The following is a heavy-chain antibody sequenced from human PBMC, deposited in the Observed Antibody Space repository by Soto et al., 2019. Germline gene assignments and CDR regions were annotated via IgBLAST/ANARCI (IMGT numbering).Heavy chain of an antibody. CDR1: GFTFSSYS. CDR2: ISSSGRYI. V-gene: IGHV3-21*01. Sequence: EVQVVESGGGQVKPGGSLKLSCGASGFTFSSYSMHWVRQAPGKGLEWVSSISSSGRYIYYADSVKGRFTISRDNAENSLYLQMNSLRAGDTALYYCARDFDPYGDTKHFDSWGQGTLVTVST. D-gene: IGHD4-17*01. CDR3: ARDFDPYGDTKHFDS. J-gene: IGHJ4*02.